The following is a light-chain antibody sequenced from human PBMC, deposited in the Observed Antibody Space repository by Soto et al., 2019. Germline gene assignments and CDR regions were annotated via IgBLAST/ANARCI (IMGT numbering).Light chain of an antibody. V-gene: IGLV2-8*01. CDR3: SSDAGGTYV. Sequence: QSALTQPPSASGSPGQSVTISCTGTRSDVGQYNYISWYQQHPGKAPKLMIYEVSRRPLGVPDRFSGSKSGNTASLTVSGLQAEDEADYYCSSDAGGTYVFGSGTKLTVL. J-gene: IGLJ1*01. CDR2: EVS. CDR1: RSDVGQYNY.